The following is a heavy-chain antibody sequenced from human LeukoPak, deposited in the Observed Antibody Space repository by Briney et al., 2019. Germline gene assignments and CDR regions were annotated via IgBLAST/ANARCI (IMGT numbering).Heavy chain of an antibody. J-gene: IGHJ3*02. D-gene: IGHD4-17*01. Sequence: GGSLRLSCAASGFTFSSYEMNWVRQAPGKGLEWVSYISSSGSTIYYADSVEGRFTISRDNAKNSLYLQMNSLRAEDTAVYYCAREKGYGDYGDAFDIWGQGTMVTVSS. V-gene: IGHV3-48*03. CDR3: AREKGYGDYGDAFDI. CDR2: ISSSGSTI. CDR1: GFTFSSYE.